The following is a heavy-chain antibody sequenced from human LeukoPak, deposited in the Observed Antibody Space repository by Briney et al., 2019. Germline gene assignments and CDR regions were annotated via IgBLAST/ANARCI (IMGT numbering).Heavy chain of an antibody. Sequence: ASVKVSCKASGYTFTGYYMHWVRQAPGQGLEWMGWINPNSGGTNYAQKFQGRVTMTRDTSISTAYMELSRLRSDDTAVYYCARKGSAHYDFWSGFSPFDYWGQGTLVTVSS. J-gene: IGHJ4*02. CDR3: ARKGSAHYDFWSGFSPFDY. CDR2: INPNSGGT. D-gene: IGHD3-3*01. V-gene: IGHV1-2*02. CDR1: GYTFTGYY.